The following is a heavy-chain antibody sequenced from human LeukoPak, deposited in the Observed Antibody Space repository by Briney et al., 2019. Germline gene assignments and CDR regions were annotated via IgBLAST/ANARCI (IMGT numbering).Heavy chain of an antibody. CDR1: RGSVSSAY. CDR3: ATGHSSGWFDY. CDR2: MYNSEIT. J-gene: IGHJ4*02. V-gene: IGHV4-59*02. Sequence: PSETLSLTCTVSRGSVSSAYWSWIRQPPGKRLEWIGYMYNSEITNYNPSLKSRVTMLLDMSKNQFSLDLTSVSEADTAVYYCATGHSSGWFDYWGQGSLVIVSS. D-gene: IGHD6-19*01.